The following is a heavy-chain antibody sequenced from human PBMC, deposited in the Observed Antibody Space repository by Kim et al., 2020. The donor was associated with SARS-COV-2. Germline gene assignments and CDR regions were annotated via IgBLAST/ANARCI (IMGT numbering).Heavy chain of an antibody. V-gene: IGHV4-31*02. J-gene: IGHJ1*01. D-gene: IGHD6-6*01. Sequence: YYNPSLKSRVTISVDTSKNQFSLKLSSVTAANTAVYYCGGGAARPGYFQHWGQGTLVTVSS. CDR3: GGGAARPGYFQH.